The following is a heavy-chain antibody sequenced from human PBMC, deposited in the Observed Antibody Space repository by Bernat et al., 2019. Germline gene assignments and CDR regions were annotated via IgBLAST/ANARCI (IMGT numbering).Heavy chain of an antibody. D-gene: IGHD1-1*01. J-gene: IGHJ4*02. CDR3: AKDHGGKTGAFDY. V-gene: IGHV3-30*18. CDR1: GFTFSSYG. CDR2: ISYDGSNK. Sequence: QVQLVESGGGVVQPGRSLRLSCAASGFTFSSYGMHWVRQAPGKGLEWVAVISYDGSNKYYADSVKGRFTISRDNSKNTVYLQMNSLRAEDTAVYYCAKDHGGKTGAFDYWGQGTLVTVSS.